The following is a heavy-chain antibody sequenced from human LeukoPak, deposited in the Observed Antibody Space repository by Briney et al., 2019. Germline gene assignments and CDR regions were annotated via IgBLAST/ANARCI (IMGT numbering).Heavy chain of an antibody. CDR3: ARRRDTMVRGVISRGYNWFDP. V-gene: IGHV3-23*01. D-gene: IGHD3-10*01. J-gene: IGHJ5*02. CDR1: GFTFSSYA. CDR2: ISGSGGST. Sequence: GGSLRLSCAASGFTFSSYAMSWVRQAPGKGLEWVSAISGSGGSTYYADSVKGRFTISRDNSKNTLYLQMNSLRAEDTAVYYCARRRDTMVRGVISRGYNWFDPWGQGTLVTVSS.